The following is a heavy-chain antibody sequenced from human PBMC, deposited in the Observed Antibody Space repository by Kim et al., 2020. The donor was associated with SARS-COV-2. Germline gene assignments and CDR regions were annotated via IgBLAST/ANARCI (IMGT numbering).Heavy chain of an antibody. CDR2: IDCGNGDT. D-gene: IGHD2-15*01. J-gene: IGHJ4*02. V-gene: IGHV1-3*01. CDR1: GHTFTEDS. Sequence: ASVKVSCKTSGHTFTEDSIHWVRQAPGQRLEWMGGIDCGNGDTIYSQKFQGRVTFTTDTSASTGYMELSSLTSEDSAVYYCLGGYYLDYWSQGTQVTVSS. CDR3: LGGYYLDY.